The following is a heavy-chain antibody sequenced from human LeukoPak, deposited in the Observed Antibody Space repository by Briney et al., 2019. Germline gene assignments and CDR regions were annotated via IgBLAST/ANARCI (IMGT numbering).Heavy chain of an antibody. CDR2: VYYTGST. CDR3: ARHFAYSSSSYFDY. D-gene: IGHD6-6*01. CDR1: GGYVSNYY. J-gene: IGHJ4*02. Sequence: SETLSLTCCVSGGYVSNYYWRWLRQPQGKGLEGIGYVYYTGSTNYNPALKSRGTMFEDKSKNQISLRLYSVTVADTAVYYCARHFAYSSSSYFDYWGQGSLVTVSS. V-gene: IGHV4-59*08.